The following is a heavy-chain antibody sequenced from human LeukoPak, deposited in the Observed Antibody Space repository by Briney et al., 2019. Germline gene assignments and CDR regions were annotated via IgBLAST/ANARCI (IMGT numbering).Heavy chain of an antibody. CDR3: ARYGLVEFRNAFQY. CDR2: IHDRGSD. Sequence: PSETLSLTCSVSGASITTTNFWWTWIRQSPGRGREWIGYIHDRGSDKYNPALESRATLSVDTSKNQFSLKLNSVTAADTAVYYCARYGLVEFRNAFQYWGQGILVSVSS. J-gene: IGHJ1*01. V-gene: IGHV4-61*01. CDR1: GASITTTNFW. D-gene: IGHD6-6*01.